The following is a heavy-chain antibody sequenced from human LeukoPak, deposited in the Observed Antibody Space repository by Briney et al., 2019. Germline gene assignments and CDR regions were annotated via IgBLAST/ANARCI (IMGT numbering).Heavy chain of an antibody. CDR1: GYTFTSYA. D-gene: IGHD3-9*01. CDR3: ARDGVLRYFDWLFPLGY. J-gene: IGHJ4*02. V-gene: IGHV7-4-1*02. Sequence: ASVKVSCKASGYTFTSYAMNWVRQAPGQGLEWMGWINTNTGNPTYAQGFTGRFVFSLDTSVSTAYLQISSLKAEDTAVYYCARDGVLRYFDWLFPLGYXGQGTLVTVSS. CDR2: INTNTGNP.